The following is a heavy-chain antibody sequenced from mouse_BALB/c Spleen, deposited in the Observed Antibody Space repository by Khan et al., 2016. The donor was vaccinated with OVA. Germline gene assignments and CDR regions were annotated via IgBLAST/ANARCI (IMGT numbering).Heavy chain of an antibody. V-gene: IGHV1-20*02. Sequence: VQLKESGPELVRPGASVKISCTASGYSFTGYFMHWVMQSHGKSLEWIGRINPNIGETFYNKRFKVKATLTVDESSSTAYMVLLDLAYEDSAVYYCTRIYRKDFDYWGQGTTLTVSA. CDR3: TRIYRKDFDY. CDR1: GYSFTGYF. J-gene: IGHJ2*01. CDR2: INPNIGET. D-gene: IGHD2-3*01.